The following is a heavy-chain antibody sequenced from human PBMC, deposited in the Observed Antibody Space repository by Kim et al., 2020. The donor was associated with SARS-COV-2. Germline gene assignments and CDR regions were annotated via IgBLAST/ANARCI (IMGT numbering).Heavy chain of an antibody. Sequence: GESLKISCKGSGYSFTSYWIGWVRQMPGKGLEWMGIIYPGDSDTRYSPSFQGQVTISADKSISTAYLQWSSLKASDTAMYYCARRGSGSAAGSYYFDYWGQGTLVTVSS. V-gene: IGHV5-51*01. CDR3: ARRGSGSAAGSYYFDY. D-gene: IGHD1-26*01. CDR2: IYPGDSDT. CDR1: GYSFTSYW. J-gene: IGHJ4*02.